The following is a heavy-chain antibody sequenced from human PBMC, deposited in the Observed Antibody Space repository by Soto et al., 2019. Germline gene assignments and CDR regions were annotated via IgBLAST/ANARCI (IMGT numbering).Heavy chain of an antibody. J-gene: IGHJ4*02. D-gene: IGHD5-18*01. CDR3: ANDPSQQLGWY. V-gene: IGHV3-23*01. Sequence: EVQLLESGGGLVQPGGSLRLSCAASGFTFSNYAMTWVRQAPGKGLEWVSAISGSGGSTYYADSVKGRFTISRDNPKNTLYLQMNSLRAEDTAVYYCANDPSQQLGWYWGQGTLVTVSS. CDR1: GFTFSNYA. CDR2: ISGSGGST.